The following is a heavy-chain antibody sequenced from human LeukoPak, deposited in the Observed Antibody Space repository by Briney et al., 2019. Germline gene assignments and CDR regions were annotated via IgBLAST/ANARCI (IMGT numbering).Heavy chain of an antibody. CDR1: GFTFSTYA. J-gene: IGHJ4*02. CDR2: ISGSGDST. Sequence: GGSLRLSCAASGFTFSTYAMSWVRQAPGKGLEWVSAISGSGDSTYYADSVKGRFTISRDNSKNTLYLQMNSRRAEDTAVYYCAKWKGIAEMPFDYWGQGTRVTVSS. D-gene: IGHD6-13*01. CDR3: AKWKGIAEMPFDY. V-gene: IGHV3-23*01.